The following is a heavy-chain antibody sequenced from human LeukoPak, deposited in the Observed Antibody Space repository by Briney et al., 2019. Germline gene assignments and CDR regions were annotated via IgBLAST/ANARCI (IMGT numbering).Heavy chain of an antibody. V-gene: IGHV4-31*03. J-gene: IGHJ3*02. Sequence: NTSQTLPHTCTVSGGPISSGGYYWSWIRRHPGKGLEWIGYIYYSGSTYCNPSLKSRVTISVDTSKTQFSLKLSSVTAADTAVYYCARGFSSSDSSGYYYFDAFDIWGQGTMVTVSS. CDR1: GGPISSGGYY. D-gene: IGHD3-22*01. CDR3: ARGFSSSDSSGYYYFDAFDI. CDR2: IYYSGST.